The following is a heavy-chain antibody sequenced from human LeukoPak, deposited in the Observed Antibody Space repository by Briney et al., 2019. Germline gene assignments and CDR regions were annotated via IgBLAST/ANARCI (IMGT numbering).Heavy chain of an antibody. J-gene: IGHJ4*02. CDR3: ARAVFGYYDILTGYCPLDY. CDR1: GGTFSSYA. Sequence: SVKVSCKASGGTFSSYAISWVRQAPGQGLEWVGGIIPIFGTANYAQKFQGRVTITADESTSTAYMELSSLRSEDTAVYYCARAVFGYYDILTGYCPLDYWGQGTLVTVSS. CDR2: IIPIFGTA. D-gene: IGHD3-9*01. V-gene: IGHV1-69*01.